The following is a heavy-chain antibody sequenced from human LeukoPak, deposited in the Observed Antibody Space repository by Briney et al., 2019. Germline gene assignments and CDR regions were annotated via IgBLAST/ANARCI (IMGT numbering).Heavy chain of an antibody. D-gene: IGHD4-11*01. CDR3: ARRDYSISFDY. CDR2: VRYDGNNK. J-gene: IGHJ4*02. V-gene: IGHV3-30*02. Sequence: GGSLRLSCAASGFTFSTYGMHWVRQAPGKGLEWVAFVRYDGNNKDYADSEKGRFTISRDNSKNTLYLQMNSLRAEDTAVYYCARRDYSISFDYWGQGTLVTVSS. CDR1: GFTFSTYG.